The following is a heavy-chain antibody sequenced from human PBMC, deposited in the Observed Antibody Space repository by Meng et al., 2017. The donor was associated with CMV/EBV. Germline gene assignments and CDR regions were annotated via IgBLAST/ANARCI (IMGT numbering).Heavy chain of an antibody. CDR3: ARTNSQWELLRNPTIGAFDI. CDR2: IYCSGSN. D-gene: IGHD1-26*01. Sequence: SETLSLTCTVSGGSISSSSYYWGWIRQPPGKGLEWIGSIYCSGSNYYNPSLKSRVTISVDTSKNQFSLKLSSVTAADTAVYYCARTNSQWELLRNPTIGAFDIWGQGTMVTVSS. V-gene: IGHV4-39*07. J-gene: IGHJ3*02. CDR1: GGSISSSSYY.